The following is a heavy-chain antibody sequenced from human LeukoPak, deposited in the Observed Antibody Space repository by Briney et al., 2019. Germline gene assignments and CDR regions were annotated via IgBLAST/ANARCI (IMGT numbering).Heavy chain of an antibody. V-gene: IGHV2-70*11. CDR1: GFSLSTSGMC. CDR3: ARTPPYYYDSSGYYYGWFDP. CDR2: MDWGDDK. J-gene: IGHJ5*02. D-gene: IGHD3-22*01. Sequence: ASGPALVKPTQTLTLTCTFSGFSLSTSGMCVSWIRQPSGKALERLARMDWGDDKYYSTSLKTRLTISKDTSKNQVVLTMTNMDPVDTATYYCARTPPYYYDSSGYYYGWFDPWGQGTLVTVSS.